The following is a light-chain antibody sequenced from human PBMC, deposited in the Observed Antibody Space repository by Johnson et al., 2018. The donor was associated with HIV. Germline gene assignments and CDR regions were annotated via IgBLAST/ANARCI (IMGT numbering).Light chain of an antibody. CDR1: SSNIGNNY. V-gene: IGLV1-51*01. J-gene: IGLJ1*01. CDR2: DNN. CDR3: GTWDSNLSAYV. Sequence: QSVLTQPPSVSAAPGQKVTISCSGSSSNIGNNYVSWYQQLPGTAPKLLIYDNNKRPSGIPDRFSGSKSGTSATLGITELQTGDEADYYCGTWDSNLSAYVFGTGTKVTVL.